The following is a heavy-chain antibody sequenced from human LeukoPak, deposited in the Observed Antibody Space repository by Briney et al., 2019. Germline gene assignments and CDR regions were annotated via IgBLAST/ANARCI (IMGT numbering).Heavy chain of an antibody. CDR2: ISYDGGNK. Sequence: GGSLRLSCAASGFTFSGYAMHWVRQAPGKGLEWVAVISYDGGNKYYVDSVKGRFTISRDNSRNTLYLQMNSLRTEDTAVYYCARGYSSSWRLDYWGQGTLVTVSS. CDR3: ARGYSSSWRLDY. CDR1: GFTFSGYA. J-gene: IGHJ4*02. V-gene: IGHV3-30-3*01. D-gene: IGHD6-13*01.